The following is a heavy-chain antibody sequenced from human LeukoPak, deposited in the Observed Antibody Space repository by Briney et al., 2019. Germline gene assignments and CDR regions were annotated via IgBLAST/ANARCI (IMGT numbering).Heavy chain of an antibody. CDR3: AKGEYAYSSSYAFDI. J-gene: IGHJ3*02. CDR2: ISSSSSYI. V-gene: IGHV3-21*01. Sequence: SGGSLRLSCAASGFTFSSYSMNWVRQAPGKGLEWVSSISSSSSYIYYADSVKGRFTISRDNAKNSLYLQMNSLRAEDTAVYYCAKGEYAYSSSYAFDIRGQGTMVTVSS. D-gene: IGHD6-6*01. CDR1: GFTFSSYS.